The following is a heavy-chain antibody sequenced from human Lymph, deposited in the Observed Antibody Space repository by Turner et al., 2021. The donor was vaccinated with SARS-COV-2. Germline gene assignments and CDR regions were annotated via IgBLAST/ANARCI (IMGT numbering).Heavy chain of an antibody. J-gene: IGHJ6*02. Sequence: QVPLVESGGVLVQPGRSRRFSCAASGFTCSSYGMHWVSQAPGKGLEWVAVISYDGSNKYYADSVKGRFTISRDNSKNTLYLQMNSLRAEDTAVYYCAKVRSIFGVVIGGMDVWGQGTTVTVSS. CDR2: ISYDGSNK. CDR1: GFTCSSYG. D-gene: IGHD3-3*01. V-gene: IGHV3-30*18. CDR3: AKVRSIFGVVIGGMDV.